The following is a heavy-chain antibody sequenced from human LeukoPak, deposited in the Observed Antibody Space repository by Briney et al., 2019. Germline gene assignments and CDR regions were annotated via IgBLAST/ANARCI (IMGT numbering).Heavy chain of an antibody. CDR2: IKQDGSEK. V-gene: IGHV3-7*01. D-gene: IGHD3-22*01. Sequence: GGSLRLSCAASGFTFSSYWMSWVRQAPGKGLEWVANIKQDGSEKYYVDSVKGRFTISRDNSKNTLYLQMNSLRAEDTAVYYCAKDGSVHYYDSSGVIGYWGQGTLVTVSS. CDR1: GFTFSSYW. CDR3: AKDGSVHYYDSSGVIGY. J-gene: IGHJ4*02.